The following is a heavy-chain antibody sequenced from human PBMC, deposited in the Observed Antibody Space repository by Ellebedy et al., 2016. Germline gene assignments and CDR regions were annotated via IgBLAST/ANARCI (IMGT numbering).Heavy chain of an antibody. CDR1: GFTFSSYW. CDR3: ARAVYVDKVDY. J-gene: IGHJ4*02. CDR2: INSDGSST. D-gene: IGHD5/OR15-5a*01. V-gene: IGHV3-74*01. Sequence: GESLKISXAASGFTFSSYWMHWVRQAPGKGLVWVSRINSDGSSTSYADSVKGRFTISRDNAKNTLYLQMNSLRAEDTAVYYCARAVYVDKVDYWGQGTLVTVSS.